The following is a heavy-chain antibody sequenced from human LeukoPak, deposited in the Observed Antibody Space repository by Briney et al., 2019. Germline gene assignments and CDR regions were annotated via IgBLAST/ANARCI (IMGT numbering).Heavy chain of an antibody. CDR2: INHSGST. D-gene: IGHD1-14*01. CDR3: ASLTRRRYYYYGMDV. CDR1: GGSFSGYY. V-gene: IGHV4-34*01. J-gene: IGHJ6*02. Sequence: SETLSLTCAVYGGSFSGYYWSWIRQPPGKGLEWIGEINHSGSTNYNPSLKSRVTISVDTSKNQFSLKLSSVTAADTAVYCCASLTRRRYYYYGMDVWGQGTTVTVSS.